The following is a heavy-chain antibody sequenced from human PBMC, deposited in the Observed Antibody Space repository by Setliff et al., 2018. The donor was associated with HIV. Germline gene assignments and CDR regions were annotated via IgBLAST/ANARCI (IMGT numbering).Heavy chain of an antibody. V-gene: IGHV3-21*01. Sequence: GSLRLSCAASGFTFNDFSMNWVRQAPGKGLEWVSSISPDSTYIYYADSVKGRFTISRDNAKNSLYLQMNSLRAEDTAVYYCTRRYCTSTSCSSPYDYGGRGTLVTVSS. CDR1: GFTFNDFS. D-gene: IGHD2-2*01. CDR3: TRRYCTSTSCSSPYDY. J-gene: IGHJ4*02. CDR2: ISPDSTYI.